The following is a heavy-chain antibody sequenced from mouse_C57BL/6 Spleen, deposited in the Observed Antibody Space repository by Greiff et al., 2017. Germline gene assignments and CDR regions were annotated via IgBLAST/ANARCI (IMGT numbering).Heavy chain of an antibody. V-gene: IGHV14-2*01. CDR3: ALYYYGSSYVDFDY. CDR2: IDPEDGET. D-gene: IGHD1-1*01. CDR1: GFNIKDYY. Sequence: EVQLQQSGAELVKPGASVKLSCTASGFNIKDYYMHWVKQRTEQGLEWIGRIDPEDGETKYAPKFKGKATITADTSSNTAYLQLSSLTSEDTAVYYCALYYYGSSYVDFDYWGQGTTLTVSS. J-gene: IGHJ2*01.